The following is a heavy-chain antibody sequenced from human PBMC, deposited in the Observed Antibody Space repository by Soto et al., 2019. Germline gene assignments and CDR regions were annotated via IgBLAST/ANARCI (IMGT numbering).Heavy chain of an antibody. CDR3: ATNYKLTAANRLPHWFDI. J-gene: IGHJ4*02. Sequence: QVQLVQPGGEVKEPGASVKISCKASGYIFSNYGISWVRQAPGQGLEWMAWISAYNGKTYYAQKVQDRATVTADTTTSTRYMEVKILRSDDTALYYLATNYKLTAANRLPHWFDIWGQGTMDPVAS. V-gene: IGHV1-18*01. CDR2: ISAYNGKT. CDR1: GYIFSNYG. D-gene: IGHD2-2*01.